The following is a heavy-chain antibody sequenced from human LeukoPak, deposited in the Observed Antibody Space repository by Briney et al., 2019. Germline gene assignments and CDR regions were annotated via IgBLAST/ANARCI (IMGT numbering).Heavy chain of an antibody. Sequence: GGSLRLSYAASGFTFSSYAMSWVRQAPGKGLEWVSAISGSGGSTYYAHSVKRRFTISRDNSNTTLYLQMNSLTAEDTAVYYCASSSSSFWGQGTLVTVSS. CDR2: ISGSGGST. CDR1: GFTFSSYA. CDR3: ASSSSSF. J-gene: IGHJ4*02. V-gene: IGHV3-23*01. D-gene: IGHD6-6*01.